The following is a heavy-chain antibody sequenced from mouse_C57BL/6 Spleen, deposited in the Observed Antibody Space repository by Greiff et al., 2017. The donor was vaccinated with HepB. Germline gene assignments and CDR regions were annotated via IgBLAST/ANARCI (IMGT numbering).Heavy chain of an antibody. CDR1: GFTFSDYG. V-gene: IGHV5-17*01. J-gene: IGHJ2*01. Sequence: EVMLVESGGGLVKPGGSLKLSCAASGFTFSDYGMHWVRQAPEKGLEWVAYISSGSSTIYYADTVKGRCTIARDNAKNTLFLQMTSLRSEDTARYYCARKDSVYCFDYLGQGTTLTGSS. CDR2: ISSGSSTI. CDR3: ARKDSVYCFDY.